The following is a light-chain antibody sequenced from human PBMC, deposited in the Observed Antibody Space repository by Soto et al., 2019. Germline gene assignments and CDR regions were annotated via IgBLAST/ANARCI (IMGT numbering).Light chain of an antibody. CDR1: SSNIGAGYD. V-gene: IGLV1-40*01. J-gene: IGLJ2*01. Sequence: QSVLTQPPSVSGAPGQRVTISCTGSSSNIGAGYDVHWYQQLPGTAPKLLIYGNSNRPSGVPDRFSGSKSGTSASLDITGLQAEDEADYYCQYYDSSLSGVVFGGGTKLTVL. CDR3: QYYDSSLSGVV. CDR2: GNS.